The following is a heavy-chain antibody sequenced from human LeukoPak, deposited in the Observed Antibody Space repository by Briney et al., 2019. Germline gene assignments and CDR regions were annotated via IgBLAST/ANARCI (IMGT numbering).Heavy chain of an antibody. CDR1: GYSFTDYW. J-gene: IGHJ6*02. D-gene: IGHD1-1*01. Sequence: GESLKISCKGSGYSFTDYWIAWVRPMPGKGLEWMGIIFPRDSNTRYSPSFQGQVTISADKSITTAYLQWSSLKASDTATFYCARGSANWNYGMDVWGQGTTVTVSS. CDR2: IFPRDSNT. V-gene: IGHV5-51*01. CDR3: ARGSANWNYGMDV.